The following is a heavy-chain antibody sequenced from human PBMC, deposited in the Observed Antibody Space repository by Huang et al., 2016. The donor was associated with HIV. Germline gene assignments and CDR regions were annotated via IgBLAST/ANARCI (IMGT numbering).Heavy chain of an antibody. CDR1: GGSISSSFYY. Sequence: QVQLQESGRGLVKPSETLSLTCTVSGGSISSSFYYCGWIRQSPGKGLEWIGSMYYSGSTYDNPSRKSRVTISADTSNSQFSLKLTSVTAADSAVYYCVRHRPNYDFWSGYYPYFDDWGQGTLVTVSS. CDR3: VRHRPNYDFWSGYYPYFDD. CDR2: MYYSGST. J-gene: IGHJ4*02. D-gene: IGHD3-3*01. V-gene: IGHV4-39*01.